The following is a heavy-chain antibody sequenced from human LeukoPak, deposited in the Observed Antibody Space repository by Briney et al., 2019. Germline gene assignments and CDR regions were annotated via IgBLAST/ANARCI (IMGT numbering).Heavy chain of an antibody. J-gene: IGHJ5*02. CDR3: ARANFLRFDP. CDR1: VHTDALCD. CDR2: MSRNSGNT. Sequence: GASVKSSGKAPVHTDALCDTLPAPQATGHGLEWMGWMSRNSGNTGYAQKFQGRVTITRNSSISTSYMKLRSLRSDDAAVYYCARANFLRFDPWGQGTLVTVSS. V-gene: IGHV1-8*03.